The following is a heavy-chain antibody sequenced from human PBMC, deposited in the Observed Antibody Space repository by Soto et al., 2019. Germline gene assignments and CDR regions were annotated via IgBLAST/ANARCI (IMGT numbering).Heavy chain of an antibody. CDR2: ISNSGRTI. D-gene: IGHD3-3*01. V-gene: IGHV3-11*01. Sequence: QVQLVESGGGLVKPGGSLRLSCAASGFTFSDYYITWIRQAPGKGLEWVSYISNSGRTIYYADSVKGRFTISRDNAKNSLYLQMNSLRAEDTAVYYCARQYYDFWGGSSKSPHYYFDLWGRGTLVTVSS. CDR1: GFTFSDYY. J-gene: IGHJ2*01. CDR3: ARQYYDFWGGSSKSPHYYFDL.